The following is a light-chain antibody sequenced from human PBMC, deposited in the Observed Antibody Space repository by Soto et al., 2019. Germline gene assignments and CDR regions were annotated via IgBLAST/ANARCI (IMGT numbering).Light chain of an antibody. CDR3: SSYTSSSTYV. V-gene: IGLV2-14*01. Sequence: QSALTQPASVSESPGQSIAISCTGTSSDVGGYNYVSWYQQHPGKAPKLMVYDVSNRPSGISNRFSGSKSGNTASLTISGLQAEDEADYYCSSYTSSSTYVFGTGTKVTV. J-gene: IGLJ1*01. CDR2: DVS. CDR1: SSDVGGYNY.